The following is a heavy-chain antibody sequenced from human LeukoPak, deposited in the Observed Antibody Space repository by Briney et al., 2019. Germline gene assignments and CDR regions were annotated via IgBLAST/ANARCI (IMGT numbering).Heavy chain of an antibody. V-gene: IGHV4-39*01. Sequence: SETLSLTCTVSGGSIRSGSYYWGWVRQPPGKGLEWIGSNYYSGRTYSNPSLKSRDTLAVDTSKRLFCPKLSSVTAADTAVYYCARVIAAAGTGWVDPWGQGTLVTVSA. CDR1: GGSIRSGSYY. D-gene: IGHD6-25*01. CDR3: ARVIAAAGTGWVDP. J-gene: IGHJ5*02. CDR2: NYYSGRT.